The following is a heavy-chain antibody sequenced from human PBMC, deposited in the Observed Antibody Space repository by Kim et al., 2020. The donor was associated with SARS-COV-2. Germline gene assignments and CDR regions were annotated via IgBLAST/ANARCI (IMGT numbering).Heavy chain of an antibody. Sequence: ASVKVSCKVSGYTLTELSMHWVRQAPGKGLEWMGGFDPEDGETIYAQKFQGRVTMTEDTSTDTAYMELSSLRSEDTAVYYCANICSGGSCYLGWYFDYWGQGTLVTVSS. CDR2: FDPEDGET. CDR1: GYTLTELS. V-gene: IGHV1-24*01. J-gene: IGHJ4*02. CDR3: ANICSGGSCYLGWYFDY. D-gene: IGHD2-15*01.